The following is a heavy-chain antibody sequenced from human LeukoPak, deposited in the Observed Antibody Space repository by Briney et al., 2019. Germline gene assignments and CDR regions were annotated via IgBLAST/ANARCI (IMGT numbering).Heavy chain of an antibody. CDR1: GFTFSSYC. CDR2: IRYDGSNK. Sequence: GGSLRLSCAASGFTFSSYCMHWVRQAPGKGLEWVAFIRYDGSNKYYADSVKGRFTISRDNSKNTLYLQMNSLRAEDTAVYYCAKDGVLRFLEWSQGNWFDPWGQGTLVTVSS. D-gene: IGHD3-3*01. CDR3: AKDGVLRFLEWSQGNWFDP. J-gene: IGHJ5*02. V-gene: IGHV3-30*02.